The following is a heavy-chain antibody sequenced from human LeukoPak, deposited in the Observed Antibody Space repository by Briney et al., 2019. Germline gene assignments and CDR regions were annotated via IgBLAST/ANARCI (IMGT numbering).Heavy chain of an antibody. CDR1: GYTFTTYG. J-gene: IGHJ4*02. CDR2: INPNSGGT. CDR3: ARVDYGDYFGY. Sequence: ASVKVSCKASGYTFTTYGLSWVRQATGQGLEWMGWINPNSGGTNYAQKFQGRVTMTRDTSISTAYMELSRLRSDDTAVYYCARVDYGDYFGYWGQGTLVTVSS. V-gene: IGHV1-2*02. D-gene: IGHD4-17*01.